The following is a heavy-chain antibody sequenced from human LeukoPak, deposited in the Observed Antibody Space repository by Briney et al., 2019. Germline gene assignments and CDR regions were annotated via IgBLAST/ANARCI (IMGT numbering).Heavy chain of an antibody. CDR3: ASGPEVTSMDV. CDR2: IYSGGST. CDR1: GFGFGSYT. Sequence: GGSLRLSCAASGFGFGSYTMNWVRQAPGKGLGWVSVIYSGGSTYYADSVKGRFTISRDNSKNTLYLQMNSLRAEDTAVYYCASGPEVTSMDVWGQGTTVTVSS. D-gene: IGHD3-16*01. J-gene: IGHJ6*02. V-gene: IGHV3-66*01.